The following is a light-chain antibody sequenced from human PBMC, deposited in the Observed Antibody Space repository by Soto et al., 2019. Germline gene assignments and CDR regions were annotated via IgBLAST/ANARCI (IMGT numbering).Light chain of an antibody. J-gene: IGKJ3*01. Sequence: EIVMTQSPGTLSVSPGERATLSCRASQSVRSKLAWYQQKPGQASRVLIYEASTRATGIPASFSGSGSGTEFTLTISSLQSEDFAVYYCLQYDDWPFTFGPGTTVDIK. V-gene: IGKV3D-15*01. CDR3: LQYDDWPFT. CDR2: EAS. CDR1: QSVRSK.